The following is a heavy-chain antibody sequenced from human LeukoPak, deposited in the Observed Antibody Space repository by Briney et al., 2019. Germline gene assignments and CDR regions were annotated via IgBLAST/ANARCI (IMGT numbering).Heavy chain of an antibody. CDR1: GGSISSGGYC. CDR3: ARADSSGYYLTIPFDP. J-gene: IGHJ5*02. Sequence: SQTLSLTCTVSGGSISSGGYCWSWIRQHPGKGLEWIGYIYYSGSTYYNPSLKSRVTISVDTSKNQFSLKLSSVTAADTAVYYCARADSSGYYLTIPFDPWGQGTLVTVSS. CDR2: IYYSGST. D-gene: IGHD3-22*01. V-gene: IGHV4-31*03.